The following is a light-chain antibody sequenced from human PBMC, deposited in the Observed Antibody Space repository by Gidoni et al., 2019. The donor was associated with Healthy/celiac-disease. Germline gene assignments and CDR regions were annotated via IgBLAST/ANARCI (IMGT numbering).Light chain of an antibody. J-gene: IGLJ1*01. Sequence: QSALTQPASVSGSPGQSITISCTGTSSDVGGYNYVSWYQQHPGKAPKLMIYDVSNQPSGVSNRFSGSKSGNTASLTISGLQAEDEADYYSSSYTSSSTYVFGTGTKVTVL. V-gene: IGLV2-14*03. CDR2: DVS. CDR1: SSDVGGYNY. CDR3: SSYTSSSTYV.